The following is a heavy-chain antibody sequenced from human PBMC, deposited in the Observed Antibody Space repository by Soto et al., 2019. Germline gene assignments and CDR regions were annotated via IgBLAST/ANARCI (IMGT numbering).Heavy chain of an antibody. CDR1: GFSLSTSGMR. J-gene: IGHJ4*02. Sequence: SGPTLVNPTQTLTLTCTLSGFSLSTSGMRVSWIRQPPGKALEWLARIDWDDDKFYSTSLKTRLTISKDTSKNQVVLTMTNMDPVDTATYYCARMRDKWNHDYWGQGTLVTVSS. V-gene: IGHV2-70*04. CDR2: IDWDDDK. D-gene: IGHD1-20*01. CDR3: ARMRDKWNHDY.